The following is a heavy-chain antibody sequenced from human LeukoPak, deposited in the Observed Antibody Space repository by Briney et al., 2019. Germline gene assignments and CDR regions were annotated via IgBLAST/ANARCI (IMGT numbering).Heavy chain of an antibody. CDR1: GDSITRGYY. Sequence: PPQSLSLTCTVSGDSITRGYYWGWIRQPPGKGREGIGSMYHTGRTDYNPSLKSRATISVNTSKNHFSLKLNSVTPAATRVYYFATYGATSSYYYNFYMDGWGKGTTVTAYS. CDR2: MYHTGRT. D-gene: IGHD4/OR15-4a*01. CDR3: ATYGATSSYYYNFYMDG. J-gene: IGHJ6*03. V-gene: IGHV4-38-2*02.